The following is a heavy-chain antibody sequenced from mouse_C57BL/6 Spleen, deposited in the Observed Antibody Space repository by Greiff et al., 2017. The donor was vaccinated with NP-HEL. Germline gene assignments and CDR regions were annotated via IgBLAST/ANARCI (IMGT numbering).Heavy chain of an antibody. Sequence: LVESGPELVKPGASVKLSCKASGYTFTSYDINWVKQRPGQGLEWIGWIYPRDGSTKYNEKFKGKATLTVDTSSSTAYMELHSLTSEDSAVYFCARSVIYYYGSNAMDYWGQGTSVTVSS. CDR1: GYTFTSYD. D-gene: IGHD1-1*01. J-gene: IGHJ4*01. V-gene: IGHV1-85*01. CDR3: ARSVIYYYGSNAMDY. CDR2: IYPRDGST.